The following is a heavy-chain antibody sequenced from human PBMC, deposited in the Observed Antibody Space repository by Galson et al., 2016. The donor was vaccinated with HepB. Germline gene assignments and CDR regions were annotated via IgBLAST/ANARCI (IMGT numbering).Heavy chain of an antibody. D-gene: IGHD4-11*01. V-gene: IGHV4-34*01. Sequence: TLSLTCAVYGTTLTDKYWSWIRQTPGRGLEWIAEINHAGRTAYNPSLRSRVAIFVDTSKNQFSLALTSVTAADTGFYYCARGGLTPIIITVWGHGTLVTVS. J-gene: IGHJ4*01. CDR2: INHAGRT. CDR1: GTTLTDKY. CDR3: ARGGLTPIIITV.